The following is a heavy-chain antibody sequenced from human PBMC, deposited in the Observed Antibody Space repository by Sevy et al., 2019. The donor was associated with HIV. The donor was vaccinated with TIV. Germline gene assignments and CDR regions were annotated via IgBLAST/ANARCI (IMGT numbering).Heavy chain of an antibody. Sequence: GGSLRLSCAASGFTFSSYWMSWVHQTPGKGLEWVANIKQDGSEKYYVDSVKGRFTISRDNAKNSLYLQMNSLRAEDTAVYYCARDHSSSWYCLGWFDPWGQGTLVTVSS. D-gene: IGHD6-13*01. CDR2: IKQDGSEK. J-gene: IGHJ5*02. V-gene: IGHV3-7*01. CDR1: GFTFSSYW. CDR3: ARDHSSSWYCLGWFDP.